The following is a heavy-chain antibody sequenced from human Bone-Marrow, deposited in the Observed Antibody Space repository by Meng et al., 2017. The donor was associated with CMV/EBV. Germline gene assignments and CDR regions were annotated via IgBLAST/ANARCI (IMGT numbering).Heavy chain of an antibody. Sequence: SVKVSCKASGGTFSSYAISWVRQAPGQGLEWMGGIIPILGIANYAQKFQGRVTITADKSTSTAYMELSSLRSEDTAVYYCARTRIEVEPDGRKIKYYNYDMDVWGQGTTVTVSS. CDR3: ARTRIEVEPDGRKIKYYNYDMDV. V-gene: IGHV1-69*10. CDR1: GGTFSSYA. CDR2: IIPILGIA. D-gene: IGHD2-2*01. J-gene: IGHJ6*02.